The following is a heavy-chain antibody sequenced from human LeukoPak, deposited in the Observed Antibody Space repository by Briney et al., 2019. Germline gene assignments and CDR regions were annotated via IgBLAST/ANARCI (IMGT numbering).Heavy chain of an antibody. J-gene: IGHJ6*02. D-gene: IGHD6-13*01. Sequence: SGGSLRLSCAASGFTFSSYAMHWVRQAPGKGLEWVAVISYDGSNKYYADSVKGRFTISRDNAKNSLYLQMNSLRAEDTAVYYCARGPGGVAAAGPYYYYGMDVWGQGTTVTVSS. CDR2: ISYDGSNK. CDR1: GFTFSSYA. CDR3: ARGPGGVAAAGPYYYYGMDV. V-gene: IGHV3-30-3*01.